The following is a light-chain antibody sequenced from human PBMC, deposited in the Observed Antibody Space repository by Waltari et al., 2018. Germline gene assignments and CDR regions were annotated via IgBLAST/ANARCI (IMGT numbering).Light chain of an antibody. V-gene: IGLV2-8*01. CDR1: SSDVGVYSY. J-gene: IGLJ2*01. CDR2: EVN. Sequence: QSALTQPPSASGSPGPSVTTSCTGTSSDVGVYSYVSWYQQHPGKAPKLMIYEVNTRPSGVPDRFSGSKSGNTASLTVSGLQAEDEADYYCNSYAGSNNLVFGGGTKLTVL. CDR3: NSYAGSNNLV.